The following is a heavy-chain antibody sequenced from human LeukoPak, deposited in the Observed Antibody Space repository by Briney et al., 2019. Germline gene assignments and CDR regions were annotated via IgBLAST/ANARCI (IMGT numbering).Heavy chain of an antibody. CDR2: INPSGGST. V-gene: IGHV1-46*01. CDR1: GYTLTELS. J-gene: IGHJ4*02. CDR3: ARGSGGYYDSSGYFDDY. Sequence: ASVKVSCKVSGYTLTELSMHWVRQAPGKGLEWMGVINPSGGSTSYAQKFQGRVTMTRDTSTSTVYMELSSLRSEDTAVYYCARGSGGYYDSSGYFDDYWGQGTLVTVSS. D-gene: IGHD3-22*01.